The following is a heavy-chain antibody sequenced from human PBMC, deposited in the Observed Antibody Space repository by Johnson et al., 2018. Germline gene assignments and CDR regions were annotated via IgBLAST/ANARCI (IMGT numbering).Heavy chain of an antibody. CDR2: IYYSGTT. CDR1: GDSVSDNSYY. Sequence: QVQLQESGPGLVKPSETLSLTCIVSGDSVSDNSYYLGWIRQPPGKNLEWIGHIYYSGTTNYNPSLKSRVTISLDTSKNQFSLKLSFVTAADTTVYYCARGNPHCINGFCYDPFDVWGQGTMVTVSS. CDR3: ARGNPHCINGFCYDPFDV. D-gene: IGHD2-8*01. V-gene: IGHV4-61*01. J-gene: IGHJ3*01.